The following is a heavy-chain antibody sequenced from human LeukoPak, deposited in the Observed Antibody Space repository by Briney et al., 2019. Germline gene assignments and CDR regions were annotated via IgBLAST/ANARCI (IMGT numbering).Heavy chain of an antibody. CDR2: INPSGDST. D-gene: IGHD6-6*01. V-gene: IGHV1-46*01. J-gene: IGHJ4*02. CDR3: AKIAARDTGEGY. Sequence: AASVKVSCKASGYTFTSYYMHWVRQAPGQGLEWMGVINPSGDSTSYAPNFQGRVTVTRDTSTSTVYMELSSLRSEDTAIYYCAKIAARDTGEGYWGQGTLVTVSS. CDR1: GYTFTSYY.